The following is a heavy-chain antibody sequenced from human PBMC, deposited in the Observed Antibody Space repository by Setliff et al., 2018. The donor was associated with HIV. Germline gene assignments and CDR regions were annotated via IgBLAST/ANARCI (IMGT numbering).Heavy chain of an antibody. CDR2: IYYSGPT. Sequence: SETLSLTCTVSGDSISDYYWTWIRQPPGKGLEWIGYIYYSGPTSYNPSLKSRVTISVDTSKNQFSLKLRSVTAADTAVYYCARERLTFGEFANWFDPWGQGTLVTVSS. V-gene: IGHV4-59*01. CDR3: ARERLTFGEFANWFDP. J-gene: IGHJ5*02. CDR1: GDSISDYY. D-gene: IGHD3-10*01.